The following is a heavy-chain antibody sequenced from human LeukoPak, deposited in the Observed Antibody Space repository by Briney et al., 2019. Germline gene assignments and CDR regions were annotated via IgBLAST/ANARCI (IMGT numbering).Heavy chain of an antibody. CDR3: ATLYDILTGSLGAFDI. J-gene: IGHJ3*02. V-gene: IGHV1-2*02. Sequence: ASVNVSRKASGYTFTGCYMHWVRQAPGQGLEWMGWINPNSGGTNYAQKFQGRVTMTRDTSISTAYMELSRLRSDDRAVYYCATLYDILTGSLGAFDIWGQGTMVTVSS. CDR2: INPNSGGT. D-gene: IGHD3-9*01. CDR1: GYTFTGCY.